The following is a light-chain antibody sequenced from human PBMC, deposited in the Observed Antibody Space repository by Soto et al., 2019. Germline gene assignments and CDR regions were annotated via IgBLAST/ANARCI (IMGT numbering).Light chain of an antibody. J-gene: IGKJ4*01. V-gene: IGKV3-15*01. Sequence: EIVLTQSPGTLSLSPGERATLSCRASQSFHTNYLAWYQHRPGQAPRLLIYGASTRATGIPARFSGSGSGTEFTLTISSLQSEDFAVYYCQQYNNWPPLTFGGGTKVEIK. CDR3: QQYNNWPPLT. CDR2: GAS. CDR1: QSFHTN.